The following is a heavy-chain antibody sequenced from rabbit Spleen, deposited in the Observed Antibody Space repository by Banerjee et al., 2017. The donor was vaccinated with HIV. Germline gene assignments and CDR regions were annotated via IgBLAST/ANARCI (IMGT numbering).Heavy chain of an antibody. D-gene: IGHD8-1*01. V-gene: IGHV1S45*01. J-gene: IGHJ3*01. CDR3: ARTFSSDWNIDL. CDR1: GFSLSSSYY. CDR2: IYTSSGST. Sequence: QEQLVESGGGLVQPEGSLTLTCTASGFSLSSSYYMCWVRQAPGKGLEWIACIYTSSGSTYYASWAKGRFTTTKTSSTTMDLRMTSLTAADTATYFCARTFSSDWNIDLWGQGTLVTVS.